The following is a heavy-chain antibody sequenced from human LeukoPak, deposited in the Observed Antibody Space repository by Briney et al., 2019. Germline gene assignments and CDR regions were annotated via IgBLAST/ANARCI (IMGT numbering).Heavy chain of an antibody. Sequence: GGSLRLSCAASGFTFSSYGIHWVRQAPGKGLEWVAFIRYNGRDKYYADSVKGRFTISRDNAKNSLYLQMNSLRAEDTAVYYCARWGVDTVDYWGQGTLVTVSS. CDR2: IRYNGRDK. D-gene: IGHD5-18*01. J-gene: IGHJ4*02. CDR1: GFTFSSYG. V-gene: IGHV3-30*02. CDR3: ARWGVDTVDY.